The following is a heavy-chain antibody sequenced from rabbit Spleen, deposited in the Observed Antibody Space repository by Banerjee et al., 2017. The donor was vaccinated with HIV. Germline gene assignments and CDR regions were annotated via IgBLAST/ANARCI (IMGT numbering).Heavy chain of an antibody. CDR3: ARDTSSSFSSYGMDL. D-gene: IGHD1-1*01. Sequence: QEQLEESGGGLVKPGASLTLTCTASGFSFSSGYDMCWVRQAPGKGLEWIACIYGGNSPNNYYATWAKGRFTVSKTSSTTVTLQMTSLTAADTATYFCARDTSSSFSSYGMDLWGQGTLVTVS. V-gene: IGHV1S45*01. CDR1: GFSFSSGYD. CDR2: IYGGNSPNN. J-gene: IGHJ6*01.